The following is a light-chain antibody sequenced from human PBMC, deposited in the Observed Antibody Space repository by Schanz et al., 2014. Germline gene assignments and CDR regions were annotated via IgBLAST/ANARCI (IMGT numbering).Light chain of an antibody. J-gene: IGLJ3*02. Sequence: QSALTQPPSASGSPGQSVTISCTGTSSDVGGYNYVSWYQQHPGKAPKLMIYEVSKRPSGVPDRFSGSKSGNRASLTVSGLQAEDEADYYCSSYAGSNNLMFGGGTKLPVL. V-gene: IGLV2-8*01. CDR1: SSDVGGYNY. CDR3: SSYAGSNNLM. CDR2: EVS.